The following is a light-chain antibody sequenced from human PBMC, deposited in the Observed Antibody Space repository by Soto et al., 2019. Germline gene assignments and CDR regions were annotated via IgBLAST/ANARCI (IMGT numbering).Light chain of an antibody. CDR2: DAS. CDR1: QSISSW. J-gene: IGKJ2*01. CDR3: QQYNSYSPYT. V-gene: IGKV1-5*01. Sequence: DIQMTQSPSTLSASVGDRVTITCRASQSISSWLAWYQQKPGKAPKLLFYDASSLEGGVPPRFSGSGSGTEFTLTISSLQPDDFATYYCQQYNSYSPYTFGQGTKLEIK.